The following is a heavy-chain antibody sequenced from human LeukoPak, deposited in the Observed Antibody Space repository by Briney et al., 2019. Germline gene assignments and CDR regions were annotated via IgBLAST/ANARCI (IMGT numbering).Heavy chain of an antibody. Sequence: SETLCLTCTFSGVSISRYYCTWIRQSAGKGLEWIGRIGSGGTTNYDPSLTSRITMSGDTSKNQFSLRLSSVTAADTAGYYCARHSPDGYTYGPNYYYMDVWGKGTTVTVSS. CDR2: IGSGGTT. CDR1: GVSISRYY. D-gene: IGHD5-18*01. V-gene: IGHV4-4*07. J-gene: IGHJ6*03. CDR3: ARHSPDGYTYGPNYYYMDV.